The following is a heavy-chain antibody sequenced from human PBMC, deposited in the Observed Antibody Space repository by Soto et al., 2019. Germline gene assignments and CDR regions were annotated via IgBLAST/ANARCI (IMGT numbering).Heavy chain of an antibody. V-gene: IGHV1-69*06. CDR3: AVTVTGSRSPLAH. D-gene: IGHD3-9*01. CDR2: IIPIYASP. Sequence: QVQLVQSGAEVKKPGSSVKVSCKASSGTFSSNAISWVRQAPGQGLEWMGGIIPIYASPNYAQNFQGRVTVTADKASSTAYLELSRLKFADSAIYYSAVTVTGSRSPLAHWGRGTLVIVSS. J-gene: IGHJ4*02. CDR1: SGTFSSNA.